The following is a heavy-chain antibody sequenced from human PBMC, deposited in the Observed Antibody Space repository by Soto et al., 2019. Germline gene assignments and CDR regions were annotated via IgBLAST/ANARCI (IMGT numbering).Heavy chain of an antibody. D-gene: IGHD2-2*01. J-gene: IGHJ3*02. V-gene: IGHV3-21*01. CDR1: GFTFSSYS. CDR3: ARNKGDCSSTSCLDAFDI. CDR2: ISSSSSYI. Sequence: EVQLVESGGGLVKPGGSLRLSCAASGFTFSSYSMNWVRQAPGKGLEWVSSISSSSSYIYYADSVKGRFTISRDNAKNLLYLQMNSLRAEDTAVYYCARNKGDCSSTSCLDAFDIWGQGTMVTVSS.